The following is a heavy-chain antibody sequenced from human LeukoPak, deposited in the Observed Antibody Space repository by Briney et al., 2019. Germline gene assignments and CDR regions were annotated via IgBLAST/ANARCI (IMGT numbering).Heavy chain of an antibody. J-gene: IGHJ4*02. CDR1: GVTFSSYG. V-gene: IGHV3-30*02. D-gene: IGHD6-19*01. Sequence: GGSLRPSCAASGVTFSSYGMHWVRQAPGKGLEWVAFIRFDGSNKYYADSVKGRFTISRDNAKNSLYLQMNSLRAEDTALYYCAKARGYSSGYFDYWGQGTLVTVSS. CDR3: AKARGYSSGYFDY. CDR2: IRFDGSNK.